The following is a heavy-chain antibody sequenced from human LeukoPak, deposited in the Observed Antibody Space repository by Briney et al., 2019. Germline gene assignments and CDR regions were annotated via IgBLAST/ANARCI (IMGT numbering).Heavy chain of an antibody. V-gene: IGHV3-23*01. J-gene: IGHJ4*02. D-gene: IGHD6-19*01. CDR2: FSGISTT. CDR1: GFTFSSYA. Sequence: GGSLRLSCAASGFTFSSYAMSWVRQAPGKGLEWVSTFSGISTTSYADAVKGRVTISRDNSKYTLYLQMDSLRAEDTAVYYCAKLRQWQPQRYFFEYWGQGALVTVAS. CDR3: AKLRQWQPQRYFFEY.